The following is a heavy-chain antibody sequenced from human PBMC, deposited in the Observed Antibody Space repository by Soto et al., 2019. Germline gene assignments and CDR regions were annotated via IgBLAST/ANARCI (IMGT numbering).Heavy chain of an antibody. D-gene: IGHD3-16*01. CDR3: VMVDNYVTPTPQDV. Sequence: QVQLVQSGDEVKKPGASVKVSCKASGYIFVNYGIAWVRQAPGQGLEWMGWISPYTGNTHSATKIQGRLTMTTDTXXSKAYMDLGSLTSDDTAVYYCVMVDNYVTPTPQDVWGQGPTVTVSS. CDR1: GYIFVNYG. CDR2: ISPYTGNT. V-gene: IGHV1-18*01. J-gene: IGHJ6*02.